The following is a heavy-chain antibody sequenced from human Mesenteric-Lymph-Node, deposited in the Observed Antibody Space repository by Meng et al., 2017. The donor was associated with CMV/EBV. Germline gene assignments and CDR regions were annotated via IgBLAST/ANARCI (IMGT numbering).Heavy chain of an antibody. CDR1: GFSFTEYG. D-gene: IGHD4-23*01. J-gene: IGHJ4*02. CDR3: AKDDPVVAS. Sequence: GGSLRLSCAASGFSFTEYGMHWVRQTPDKRLEWVAFIRMDESDKFYGASVKGRFTISRDMPRKSLFLQMNSLRTDDTAVYYCAKDDPVVASWGQGTLVTVSS. CDR2: IRMDESDK. V-gene: IGHV3-30*02.